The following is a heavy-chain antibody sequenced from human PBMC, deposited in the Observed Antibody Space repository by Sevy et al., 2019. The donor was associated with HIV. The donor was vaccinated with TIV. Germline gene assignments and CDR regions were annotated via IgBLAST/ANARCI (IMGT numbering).Heavy chain of an antibody. J-gene: IGHJ1*01. V-gene: IGHV4-34*01. D-gene: IGHD3-10*01. CDR1: GGSFSGYY. CDR2: INHSGST. CDR3: ARGRTQYGKAIKH. Sequence: SETLSLTCAVYGGSFSGYYWSWIRQPPGKGLEWIGEINHSGSTNYNPSLKSRVTISVDTSKNQFSLKLSSVTAADTAVYYCARGRTQYGKAIKHWGQGTLVTVSS.